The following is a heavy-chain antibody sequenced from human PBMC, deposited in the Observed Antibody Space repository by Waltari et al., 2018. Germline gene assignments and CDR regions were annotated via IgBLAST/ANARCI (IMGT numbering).Heavy chain of an antibody. CDR3: AKQSPSYTRGWYPLES. V-gene: IGHV3-53*01. Sequence: EVQLVESGGNLIQPGGSLRLSCAASGFTVRTNFISWVRQAPGKGLKWVSIIYSGGKTYYEGSVKGGVTISRDNYKNMVYLEMNSLRAEDTAVYYCAKQSPSYTRGWYPLESWGPGTLVTVSP. J-gene: IGHJ4*02. CDR2: IYSGGKT. D-gene: IGHD6-19*01. CDR1: GFTVRTNF.